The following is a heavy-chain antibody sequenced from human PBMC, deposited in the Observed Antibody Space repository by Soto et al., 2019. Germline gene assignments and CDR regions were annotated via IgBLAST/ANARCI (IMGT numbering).Heavy chain of an antibody. CDR3: ARGGYYDSSGSRNYHYYGMNV. CDR1: GYRFSDYG. J-gene: IGHJ6*02. D-gene: IGHD3-22*01. Sequence: QAQLVQSGPEVKKPGASVKVSCKTSGYRFSDYGISWVRQAPGQGLEWLGWISPYSDDTKYAQIVQGRVYMSIDRFTRTAYMDLRSLRSDDTAVYFCARGGYYDSSGSRNYHYYGMNVWGQGTTVTVSS. V-gene: IGHV1-18*01. CDR2: ISPYSDDT.